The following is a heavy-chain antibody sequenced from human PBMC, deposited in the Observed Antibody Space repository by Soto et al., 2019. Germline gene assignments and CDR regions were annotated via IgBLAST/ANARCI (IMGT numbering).Heavy chain of an antibody. CDR1: GYTFSVYH. CDR3: AKELQRGMDV. CDR2: VHPNSGGT. Sequence: QVHLVQSGAEVKQPGASVKVSCKASGYTFSVYHMHWVRQAPGQGLEWMGWVHPNSGGTNYAQSFEGRVTMTRNQSINTTYMERSSLTSDDAAVYNCAKELQRGMDVWGQGTTVTVSS. V-gene: IGHV1-2*02. J-gene: IGHJ6*02. D-gene: IGHD4-4*01.